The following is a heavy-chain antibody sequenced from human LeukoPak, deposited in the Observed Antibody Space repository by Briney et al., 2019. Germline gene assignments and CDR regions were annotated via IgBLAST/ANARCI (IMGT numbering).Heavy chain of an antibody. Sequence: GGSLRFSCAASGFTFSSYAMHWVRQAPGKGLEWVAVISYDGSNKYYADSVKGRFSISRDNSKNTLYLQMNSLRAEDTAVYYCARDRIAAAGSHHYYYYYGMDVWGQGTTVTVSS. J-gene: IGHJ6*02. CDR1: GFTFSSYA. CDR3: ARDRIAAAGSHHYYYYYGMDV. D-gene: IGHD6-13*01. V-gene: IGHV3-30*04. CDR2: ISYDGSNK.